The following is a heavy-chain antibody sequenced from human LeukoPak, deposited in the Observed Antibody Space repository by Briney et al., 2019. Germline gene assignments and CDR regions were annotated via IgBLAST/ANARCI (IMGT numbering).Heavy chain of an antibody. D-gene: IGHD5-12*01. V-gene: IGHV1-18*01. CDR1: YYSFTSYG. CDR2: ISAYSGKT. CDR3: ARGYSGYGPHDY. J-gene: IGHJ4*02. Sequence: ASVKVPCKASYYSFTSYGISWVRQAPGQGLEWMGWISAYSGKTSYAQNLQGRVTMTKDTSTTTAYMELRSLRSDDTAVYYCARGYSGYGPHDYRGQGTLVTVSS.